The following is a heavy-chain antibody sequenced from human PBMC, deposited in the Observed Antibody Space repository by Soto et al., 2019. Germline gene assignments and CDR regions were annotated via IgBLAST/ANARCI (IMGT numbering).Heavy chain of an antibody. V-gene: IGHV4-31*03. CDR1: GGSISSGGYY. J-gene: IGHJ6*02. CDR2: IYYSGST. Sequence: NPSETLSLTCTVSGGSISSGGYYWSWIRQHPGKGLEWIGYIYYSGSTYYNPSLKSRVTISVDTSKNQFSLKLSSVTAADTAVYYCARRSYYYGMDVWGQGTTVTVSS. CDR3: ARRSYYYGMDV.